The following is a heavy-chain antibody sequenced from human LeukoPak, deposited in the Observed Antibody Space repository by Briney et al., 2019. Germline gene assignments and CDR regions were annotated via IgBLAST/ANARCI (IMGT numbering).Heavy chain of an antibody. J-gene: IGHJ4*02. D-gene: IGHD6-19*01. CDR3: VRSSAWSRDDY. Sequence: GGSLRLSCAASGFTFSSYAMSWVRQAPGKGLEWVSAISGSGGSTYYADSVKGRFTISRDNAKNSLYLQMNSLRAEDTAVYYCVRSSAWSRDDYWGQGNLVSVSS. CDR2: ISGSGGST. V-gene: IGHV3-23*01. CDR1: GFTFSSYA.